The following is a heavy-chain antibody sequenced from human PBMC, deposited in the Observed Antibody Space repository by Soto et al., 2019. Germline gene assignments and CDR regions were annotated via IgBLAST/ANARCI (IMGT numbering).Heavy chain of an antibody. V-gene: IGHV4-59*08. D-gene: IGHD6-13*01. CDR3: ASYPQPIAAAGFVDY. Sequence: WRRIIKTPGKGLEWIGDINYSGSTNYNPSLKSRVTISVDTSKNQFSLKLSSVTAADTAVYYCASYPQPIAAAGFVDYWGQGTLVTVS. J-gene: IGHJ4*02. CDR2: INYSGST.